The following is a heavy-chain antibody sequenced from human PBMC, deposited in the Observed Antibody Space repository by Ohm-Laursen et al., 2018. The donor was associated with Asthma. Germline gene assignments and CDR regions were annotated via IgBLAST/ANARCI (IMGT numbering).Heavy chain of an antibody. D-gene: IGHD3-22*01. Sequence: ASVKVSCKASGYTFTSYYMHWVRQAPGQGLEWVGIINPSGGSTSYAQKFQGRVTMTRDTSTSTVYMGLSSLRSEDTAVYYCARPYYYDSSGYYPYYYYGMDVWGQGTTVTVSS. CDR3: ARPYYYDSSGYYPYYYYGMDV. CDR2: INPSGGST. V-gene: IGHV1-46*01. CDR1: GYTFTSYY. J-gene: IGHJ6*02.